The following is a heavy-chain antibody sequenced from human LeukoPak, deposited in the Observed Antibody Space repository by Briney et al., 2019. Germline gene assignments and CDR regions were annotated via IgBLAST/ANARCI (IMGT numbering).Heavy chain of an antibody. Sequence: ASVKVSCKASGYTFTGYYMHWVRQAPGQGLEWMGRIIPNSGGTNSAQKLQGRVTMTTDTSTSTAYMELRSLRSDDTAVYYCARDPQPYSNYGDYWGQGTLVTVSS. V-gene: IGHV1-2*06. CDR1: GYTFTGYY. J-gene: IGHJ4*02. D-gene: IGHD4-11*01. CDR2: IIPNSGGT. CDR3: ARDPQPYSNYGDY.